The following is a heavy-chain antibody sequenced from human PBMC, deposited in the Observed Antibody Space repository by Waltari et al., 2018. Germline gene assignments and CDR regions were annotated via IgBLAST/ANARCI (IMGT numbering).Heavy chain of an antibody. Sequence: QVQLQESGPGLVKPSETLSLTCTVSGGSISSYYWSWIRQPAGKGLEWIGRIYTSGSTNYNPPLKGRVTMSVDTSKNQFSLKLSSVTAADTAVYYCARGWGSSPLSYYYYMDVWGKGTTVTISS. CDR3: ARGWGSSPLSYYYYMDV. D-gene: IGHD6-6*01. CDR1: GGSISSYY. V-gene: IGHV4-4*07. J-gene: IGHJ6*03. CDR2: IYTSGST.